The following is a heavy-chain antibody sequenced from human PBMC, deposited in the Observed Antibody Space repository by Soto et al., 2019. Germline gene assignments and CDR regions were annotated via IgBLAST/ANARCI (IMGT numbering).Heavy chain of an antibody. D-gene: IGHD3-10*01. Sequence: QVQLVESGGGVVQPGRSLRLSCEASGFIFSNYAMHWVRQAPGQGLEWVALIWFDGSYENYAESVKGRFTISRDNSKNKLYFQMNSLRVEDTAVSFCARGTGSGSVLIDYWGQGTLVTVSS. CDR3: ARGTGSGSVLIDY. CDR2: IWFDGSYE. V-gene: IGHV3-33*01. J-gene: IGHJ4*02. CDR1: GFIFSNYA.